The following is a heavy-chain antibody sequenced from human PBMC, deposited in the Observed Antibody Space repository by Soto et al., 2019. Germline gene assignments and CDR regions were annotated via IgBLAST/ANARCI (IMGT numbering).Heavy chain of an antibody. CDR2: ISDSGGLT. CDR1: GFTFSNHA. J-gene: IGHJ4*02. D-gene: IGHD6-13*01. CDR3: AKRQGIGAAAKNFDF. V-gene: IGHV3-23*01. Sequence: EVQLLESGGGLVQPGGSLRLSCAASGFTFSNHAMSWVRQAPGKGLEWVSGISDSGGLTYYADSVKGRFSMSRDNSKNTLYLQMKSLRAEDTAVYFCAKRQGIGAAAKNFDFWGQGTLVTVSS.